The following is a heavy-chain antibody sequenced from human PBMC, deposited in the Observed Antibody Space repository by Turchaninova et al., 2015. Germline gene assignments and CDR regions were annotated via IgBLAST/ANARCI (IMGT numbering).Heavy chain of an antibody. CDR2: MYHSGST. Sequence: QVQLQESGPGRVKPSAPLSLTCPVSGYSINNGYYWCWIRQPPGKGLEWIGSMYHSGSTYYNPSLKSRVTISADTNKNQFSLRLSPVTAADAAVYYCARLSGDLDGTEYWGQGTLVTVSS. CDR3: ARLSGDLDGTEY. CDR1: GYSINNGYY. V-gene: IGHV4-38-2*01. D-gene: IGHD7-27*01. J-gene: IGHJ4*02.